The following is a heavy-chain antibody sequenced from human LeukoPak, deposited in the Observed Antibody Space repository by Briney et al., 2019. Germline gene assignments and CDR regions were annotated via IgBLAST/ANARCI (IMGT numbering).Heavy chain of an antibody. CDR3: VKDPDTTVTTIDY. V-gene: IGHV3-23*01. J-gene: IGHJ4*02. D-gene: IGHD4-11*01. CDR2: ISGSGGST. CDR1: GFTFSSYA. Sequence: GGSLRLSCAASGFTFSSYAMSWVSQAPGKGLEWVSAISGSGGSTYYADSVKGRFTISRDNSKNTLYLQMNSLRAEDTAVYYCVKDPDTTVTTIDYWGQGTLVTVSS.